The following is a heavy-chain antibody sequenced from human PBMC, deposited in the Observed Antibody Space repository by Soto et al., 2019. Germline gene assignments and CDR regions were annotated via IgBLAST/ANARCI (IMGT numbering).Heavy chain of an antibody. CDR1: GGSISSGGYS. CDR2: IYHNGST. D-gene: IGHD1-1*01. V-gene: IGHV4-30-2*02. J-gene: IGHJ4*02. CDR3: ARKKDGYNSRFDY. Sequence: SETLSLTCAVSGGSISSGGYSWSWIRQPPGKGLEWIGYIYHNGSTYYNPSLKSRVTISVDRSKNQFSLKLSSVTAADTAVYYCARKKDGYNSRFDYWGQGTLVTVSS.